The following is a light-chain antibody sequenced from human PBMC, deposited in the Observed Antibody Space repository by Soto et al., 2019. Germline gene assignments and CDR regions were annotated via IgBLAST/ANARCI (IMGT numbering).Light chain of an antibody. J-gene: IGLJ3*02. CDR3: SSYTSANTVL. Sequence: QSALTQPASVSGSPGQSITISCTGTSSDIGGYDFVSWYQQHPGKAPKLIIYEVYNRPSGVSSRFSGSKSGSTASLTISGLQAEDETDYYCSSYTSANTVLFGGGTKLT. CDR2: EVY. CDR1: SSDIGGYDF. V-gene: IGLV2-14*01.